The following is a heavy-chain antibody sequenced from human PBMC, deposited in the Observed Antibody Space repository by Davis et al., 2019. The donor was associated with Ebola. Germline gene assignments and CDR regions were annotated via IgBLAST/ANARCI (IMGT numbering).Heavy chain of an antibody. Sequence: GESLKISCAASGFTFSSYSMNWVRQAPGKGLEWVSSISSSSSYIYYADSVKGRFTISRDNAKNSLYLQMNSLRAEDAAVYYCARGGAAAIPSYYYGMDVRGQGTTVTVSS. D-gene: IGHD6-13*01. CDR1: GFTFSSYS. CDR2: ISSSSSYI. J-gene: IGHJ6*02. V-gene: IGHV3-21*01. CDR3: ARGGAAAIPSYYYGMDV.